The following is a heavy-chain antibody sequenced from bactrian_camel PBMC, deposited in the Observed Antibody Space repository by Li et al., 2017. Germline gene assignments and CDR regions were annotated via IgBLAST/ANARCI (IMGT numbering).Heavy chain of an antibody. J-gene: IGHJ6*01. CDR2: IYTRDHST. CDR1: GNTINSNC. CDR3: AAERPYCSGDYCYRFGKPDFGY. D-gene: IGHD2*01. Sequence: HVQLVESGGGSVQPGGSLRLSCTASGNTINSNCLAWFRQSPGKEREGVALIYTRDHSTYYLDSVKGRLTISRDNAKNTLYLEMRSLKPEDTAVYYCAAERPYCSGDYCYRFGKPDFGYWGQGTQVTVS. V-gene: IGHV3S1*01.